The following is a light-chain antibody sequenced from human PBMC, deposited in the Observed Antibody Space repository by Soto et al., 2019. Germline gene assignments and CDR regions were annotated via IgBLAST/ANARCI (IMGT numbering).Light chain of an antibody. CDR1: QGISNY. CDR3: QKYNSAPPLFT. V-gene: IGKV1-27*01. Sequence: DIQMTQSPSSLSASVGDRVTITCRASQGISNYLAWYQQKPGKVPKLLIYAASTLQSGVPSRFSGSGSGTAFTLTITSLQPEDVATYYCQKYNSAPPLFTFGPGTKVDIK. J-gene: IGKJ3*01. CDR2: AAS.